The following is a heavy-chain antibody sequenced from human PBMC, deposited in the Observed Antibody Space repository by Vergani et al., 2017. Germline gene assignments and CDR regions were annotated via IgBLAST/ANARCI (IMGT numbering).Heavy chain of an antibody. CDR1: GDSITNGGFS. CDR2: IFPSGNS. D-gene: IGHD3-16*02. Sequence: QLQLQESGSGLVKPSQTLSLTCAVSGDSITNGGFSWNWIRQPPGKGPEWIGSIFPSGNSDYNPSLKNRVSISLDKSKNQFSLWVNSVTTAYTAVYFCARASLRALVGYYYYLDDWGKGKTVVVSS. V-gene: IGHV4-30-2*01. CDR3: ARASLRALVGYYYYLDD. J-gene: IGHJ6*03.